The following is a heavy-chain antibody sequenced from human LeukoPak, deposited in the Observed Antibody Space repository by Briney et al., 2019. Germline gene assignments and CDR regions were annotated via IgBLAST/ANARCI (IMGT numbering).Heavy chain of an antibody. D-gene: IGHD6-13*01. Sequence: GGSLRLSCAASGFTFSGYGVFWVRQAPGKGLEWISSISTGGTYIYYADSVKGRFTISRDNAKNSLYLQMNSLRAEDTAVYYCTKSRSSWSDDTFDIWGQGTMVTVSS. CDR3: TKSRSSWSDDTFDI. J-gene: IGHJ3*02. V-gene: IGHV3-21*01. CDR2: ISTGGTYI. CDR1: GFTFSGYG.